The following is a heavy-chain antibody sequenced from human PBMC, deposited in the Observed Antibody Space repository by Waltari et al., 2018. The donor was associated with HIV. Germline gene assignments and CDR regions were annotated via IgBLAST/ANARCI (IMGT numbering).Heavy chain of an antibody. J-gene: IGHJ5*02. CDR3: AREVFYYDNSGHPGWFDP. CDR2: VYSDGTT. V-gene: IGHV3-66*01. D-gene: IGHD3-22*01. Sequence: VRLVESGGALFRPGGALRLSCTASGFTAGNSPMQWVRHASGKGLEWVSTVYSDGTTVYADSVKGRFSTSRDTSKNILHLLMDSLRVDDTAVYYCAREVFYYDNSGHPGWFDPWGQGTLVAVSS. CDR1: GFTAGNSP.